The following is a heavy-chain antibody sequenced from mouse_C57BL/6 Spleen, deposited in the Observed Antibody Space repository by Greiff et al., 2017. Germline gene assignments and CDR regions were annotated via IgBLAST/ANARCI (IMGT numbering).Heavy chain of an antibody. J-gene: IGHJ3*01. CDR1: GYTFTSYW. CDR2: INPSNGGT. D-gene: IGHD2-4*01. V-gene: IGHV1-53*01. CDR3: AREGIGSYDYDVPFAY. Sequence: VQLQQPGTELVKPGASVKLSCKASGYTFTSYWMHWVKQRPGQGLEWIGNINPSNGGTNYNEKFKSKATLTVDKSSSTAYMQLSSLTSEDSAVYYCAREGIGSYDYDVPFAYWGQGTLVTVSA.